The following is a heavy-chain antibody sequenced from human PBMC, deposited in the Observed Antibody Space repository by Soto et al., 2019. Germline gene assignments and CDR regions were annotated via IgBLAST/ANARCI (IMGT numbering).Heavy chain of an antibody. CDR3: AKVSGHGGINFDY. Sequence: GGSLRLSCAASGFTFDDFAMHWVRQVPGKGLEWVSAISRNSGSIGYADSVRGRFTISRDNAKSSLYLQMNSLRPEDTALYYCAKVSGHGGINFDYWRQGTLVTVSS. V-gene: IGHV3-9*01. D-gene: IGHD1-20*01. CDR1: GFTFDDFA. CDR2: ISRNSGSI. J-gene: IGHJ4*02.